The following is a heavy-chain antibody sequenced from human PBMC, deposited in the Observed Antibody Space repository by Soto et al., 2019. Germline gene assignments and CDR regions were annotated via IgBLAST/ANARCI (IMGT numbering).Heavy chain of an antibody. CDR3: ARYRFTATWSKFDY. CDR1: GVYISSDAYY. J-gene: IGHJ4*02. Sequence: QVRLQESGPGLVKASETLFLSCAVSGVYISSDAYYWSWIRQRPGKGLEWIGHFSHRENMFYNPSLRSRVTMSADTSTNQFSLELTSVTAADTAVYYCARYRFTATWSKFDYWGQGTLVNVSS. V-gene: IGHV4-31*11. D-gene: IGHD3-16*02. CDR2: FSHRENM.